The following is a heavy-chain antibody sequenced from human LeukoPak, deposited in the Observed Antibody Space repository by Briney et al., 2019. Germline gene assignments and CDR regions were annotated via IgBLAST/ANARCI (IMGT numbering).Heavy chain of an antibody. CDR3: AKYYYYDSSAITD. CDR1: GYTFTSYD. CDR2: MNPNSGNT. J-gene: IGHJ4*02. D-gene: IGHD3-22*01. V-gene: IGHV1-8*01. Sequence: GASVKVSCKASGYTFTSYDINWVRQATGQGLEWMGWMNPNSGNTGYAQKFQGRVTMTRNTSISTAYMELSSLRSEDTAVYDCAKYYYYDSSAITDWGQGTLVTVSS.